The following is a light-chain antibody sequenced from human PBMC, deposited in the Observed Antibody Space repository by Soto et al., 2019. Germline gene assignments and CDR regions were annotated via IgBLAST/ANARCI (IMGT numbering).Light chain of an antibody. CDR1: RSNIGSNT. J-gene: IGLJ3*02. CDR3: AVWDDSLNGWV. CDR2: SNN. Sequence: HSVLTQPPSASGTPGQRVTISCSGSRSNIGSNTVNWYQQLPGTAPKLLIYSNNQRPSGVPDRFSGSKSGTSASLAISGLQSEDEAEYYCAVWDDSLNGWVFGGGTKLTVL. V-gene: IGLV1-44*01.